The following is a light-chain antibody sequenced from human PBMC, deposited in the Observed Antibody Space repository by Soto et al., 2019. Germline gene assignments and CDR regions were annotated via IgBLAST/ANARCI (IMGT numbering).Light chain of an antibody. J-gene: IGKJ1*01. CDR3: QQYNNWPPWT. V-gene: IGKV3-15*01. Sequence: ILMTQSPATLSVSPGERATLSCRASQSVSNNLAWYQQKPGQAPRLLIYDASTRATGIPARFSSSVSGTEFTLTISGLQSEDFAVYYCQQYNNWPPWTFGKGTKVEIK. CDR1: QSVSNN. CDR2: DAS.